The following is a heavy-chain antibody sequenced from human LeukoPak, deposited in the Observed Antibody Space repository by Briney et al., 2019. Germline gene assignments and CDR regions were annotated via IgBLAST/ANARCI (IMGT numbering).Heavy chain of an antibody. V-gene: IGHV4-30-4*01. Sequence: PSETLSLTCTVSGGSISSGDYYWSWIRQPPGKGLEWIGYIYYSGSTFYTPSLKSRVTISIDRSKNQFSLNLSSVTAADTALYYCARTARGYSYGYLQFWGQGTLVTVSS. CDR2: IYYSGST. CDR3: ARTARGYSYGYLQF. J-gene: IGHJ4*02. D-gene: IGHD5-18*01. CDR1: GGSISSGDYY.